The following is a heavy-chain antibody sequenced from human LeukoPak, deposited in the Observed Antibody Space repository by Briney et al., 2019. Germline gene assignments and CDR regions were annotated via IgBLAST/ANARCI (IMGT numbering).Heavy chain of an antibody. CDR2: ISGSGDNT. CDR1: GFTFSSYA. D-gene: IGHD5-18*01. J-gene: IGHJ4*02. CDR3: ARDWKDTAMVTDFDY. V-gene: IGHV3-23*01. Sequence: GGSLRLSCAASGFTFSSYAMSWVRQVPGKGLEWVSVISGSGDNTYYADSVKGRFTISRDNAKNSLYLQMNSLRAEDTAVYYCARDWKDTAMVTDFDYWGQGTLVTVSS.